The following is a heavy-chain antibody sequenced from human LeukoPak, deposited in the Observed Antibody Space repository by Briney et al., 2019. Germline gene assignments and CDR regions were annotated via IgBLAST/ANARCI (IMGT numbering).Heavy chain of an antibody. CDR2: MNPNSGNT. CDR3: ARAYSNYGDDYYYYYMDV. J-gene: IGHJ6*03. V-gene: IGHV1-8*03. Sequence: ASVKVSCKASGYTFTSYDINWVRQATGQGLEWMGWMNPNSGNTGYAQKFQGRVTITRNTSISTAYMELSSLRSEDTAVYYCARAYSNYGDDYYYYYMDVWGKGTTVTVSS. CDR1: GYTFTSYD. D-gene: IGHD4-11*01.